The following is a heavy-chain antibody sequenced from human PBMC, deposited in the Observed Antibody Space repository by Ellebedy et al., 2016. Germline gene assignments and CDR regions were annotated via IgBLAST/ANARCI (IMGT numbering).Heavy chain of an antibody. CDR2: IAWDGSSS. D-gene: IGHD6-13*01. Sequence: GESLKISCAASGFTFGDYNMHWVRQPPGEGLESACIIAWDGSSSRCADSVKGRFTISRDNRENSLFLQMHSLRTEDTALYYCAKDAPNGSIDNWGQGTLVTVSS. V-gene: IGHV3-43*01. CDR1: GFTFGDYN. CDR3: AKDAPNGSIDN. J-gene: IGHJ4*02.